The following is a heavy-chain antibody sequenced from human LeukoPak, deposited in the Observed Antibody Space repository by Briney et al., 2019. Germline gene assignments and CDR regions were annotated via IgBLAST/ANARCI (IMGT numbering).Heavy chain of an antibody. D-gene: IGHD5-18*01. CDR2: IYSGGST. CDR1: GFSVSSDY. CDR3: ARYHTALNY. Sequence: PGGSLRLSCAASGFSVSSDYMTWVRQALGKGLEWVSVIYSGGSTYYADSVKGRFTISRDNSKNTLYLQMNNVRVEDTAVYFCARYHTALNYWGQGTLVTASS. V-gene: IGHV3-53*01. J-gene: IGHJ4*02.